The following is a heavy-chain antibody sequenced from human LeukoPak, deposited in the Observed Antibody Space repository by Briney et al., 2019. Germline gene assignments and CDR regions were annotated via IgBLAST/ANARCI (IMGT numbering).Heavy chain of an antibody. V-gene: IGHV1-3*01. CDR2: INAGNGNT. CDR1: GFTFTSYA. D-gene: IGHD3-22*01. Sequence: GGSLRLSCAASGFTFTSYAMHWVRQAPGQRLEWMGWINAGNGNTKYSQKFQGRVTITRDTSASTAYMELSSLRSEDTAVYYCARPNYDSRIDYWGQGTLVTVSS. CDR3: ARPNYDSRIDY. J-gene: IGHJ4*02.